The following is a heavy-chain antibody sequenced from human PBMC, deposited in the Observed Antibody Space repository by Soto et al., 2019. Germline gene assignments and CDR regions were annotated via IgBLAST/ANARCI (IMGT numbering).Heavy chain of an antibody. CDR2: IYYSGST. V-gene: IGHV4-59*01. J-gene: IGHJ5*02. CDR3: ARAGIAAALGLFDP. CDR1: GGSISSYY. D-gene: IGHD6-13*01. Sequence: SETLSLTCTVSGGSISSYYWSWIRQPPGKGLEWIGYIYYSGSTNYNPSLKSRVTISVDTSKNQFSLKLSSVTAADTAVYYCARAGIAAALGLFDPWGQGTLVTVS.